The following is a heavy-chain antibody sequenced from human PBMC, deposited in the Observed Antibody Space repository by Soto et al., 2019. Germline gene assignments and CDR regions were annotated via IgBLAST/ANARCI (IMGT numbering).Heavy chain of an antibody. D-gene: IGHD6-13*01. CDR3: ARQQQAGAFDI. J-gene: IGHJ3*02. V-gene: IGHV4-39*01. CDR1: GGSISSCIYY. CDR2: IYYSGST. Sequence: SETRSLTCTVSGGSISSCIYYWVWIRQPPGKGLEWIGSIYYSGSTYYNPSLKSRVSISVDTSKNQFSLKLSSVTAADTAVYYCARQQQAGAFDIWGQGTMVTVSS.